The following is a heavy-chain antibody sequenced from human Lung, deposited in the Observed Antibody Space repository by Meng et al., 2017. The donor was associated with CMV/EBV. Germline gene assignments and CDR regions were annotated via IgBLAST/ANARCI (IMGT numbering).Heavy chain of an antibody. CDR1: GYTFSSYG. Sequence: ASXXVSCKASGYTFSSYGINWVRQAPGQGLEWMGWISAYNGNTKYAQNLQGRVIMTTDTSTSTAYMDLRSLRSDDTAVYYCAKSWSYRVPSGWGKTDYYYYGMDVWGQGXTVTVSS. D-gene: IGHD1-26*01. CDR2: ISAYNGNT. J-gene: IGHJ6*02. CDR3: AKSWSYRVPSGWGKTDYYYYGMDV. V-gene: IGHV1-18*01.